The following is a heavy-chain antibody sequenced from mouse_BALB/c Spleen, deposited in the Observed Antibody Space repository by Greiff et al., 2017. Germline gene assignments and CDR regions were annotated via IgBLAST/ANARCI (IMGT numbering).Heavy chain of an antibody. V-gene: IGHV5-17*02. D-gene: IGHD2-14*01. J-gene: IGHJ4*01. CDR2: ISSGSSTI. CDR1: GFTFSSFG. CDR3: ARGYRPYYAMDY. Sequence: EVMLVESGGGLVQPGGSRKLSCAASGFTFSSFGMHWVRQAPEKGLEWVAYISSGSSTIYYADTVKGRFTISRDNPKNTLFLQMTSLRSEDTAMYYCARGYRPYYAMDYWGQGTSVTVSS.